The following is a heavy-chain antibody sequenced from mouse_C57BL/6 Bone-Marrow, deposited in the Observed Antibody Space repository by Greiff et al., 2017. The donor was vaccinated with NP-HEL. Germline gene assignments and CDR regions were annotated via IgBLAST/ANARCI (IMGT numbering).Heavy chain of an antibody. Sequence: EVQRVESGGGLVQPGGSLKLSCAASGFTFSDYYMYWVRQTPEKRLEWVAYISNGGGSTYYPDTVKGRFTISRDNAKNTLYLQMSRLKSEDTAMYYCARLGIYYDYPYAMDYWGQGTSVTVSS. D-gene: IGHD2-4*01. CDR2: ISNGGGST. CDR3: ARLGIYYDYPYAMDY. CDR1: GFTFSDYY. J-gene: IGHJ4*01. V-gene: IGHV5-12*01.